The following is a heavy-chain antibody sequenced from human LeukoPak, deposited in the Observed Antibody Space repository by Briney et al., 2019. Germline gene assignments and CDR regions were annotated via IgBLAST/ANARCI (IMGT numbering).Heavy chain of an antibody. V-gene: IGHV4-4*02. J-gene: IGHJ1*01. Sequence: SGTLSLTCAVSGGPISSSNWWSWVRQPPGKGLEWIGEIYHSGSTNYNPSLKSRVTISVDKSKNQFSLKLSSVTAADTAVYYCARRRGSGSYQVQHWGQGTLVTVSS. CDR2: IYHSGST. CDR1: GGPISSSNW. CDR3: ARRRGSGSYQVQH. D-gene: IGHD3-10*01.